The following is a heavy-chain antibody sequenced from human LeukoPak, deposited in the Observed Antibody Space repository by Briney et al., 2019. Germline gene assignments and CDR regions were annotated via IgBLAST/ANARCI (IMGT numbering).Heavy chain of an antibody. J-gene: IGHJ4*02. V-gene: IGHV3-7*03. D-gene: IGHD6-25*01. CDR3: ARVVRRTAAFDY. CDR1: GFIFSDYY. Sequence: GGSLRLSCAASGFIFSDYYMSWIRQAPGKGLEWVATINPDGGEKYYVDSVKGRFTISRDNTKNSLSLEMNSLRAEDTAVYYCARVVRRTAAFDYWGQGTLVAVSS. CDR2: INPDGGEK.